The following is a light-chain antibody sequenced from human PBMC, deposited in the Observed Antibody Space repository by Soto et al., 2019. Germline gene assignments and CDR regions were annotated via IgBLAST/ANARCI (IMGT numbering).Light chain of an antibody. CDR1: QSLRSS. CDR2: GAS. J-gene: IGKJ3*01. V-gene: IGKV3-15*01. Sequence: ETMMTQSPDTLSVSLGERATLSCRASQSLRSSLAWYQQKPGQAPRLLIYGASTRATGVPARFSGSGSGTEFTLTISSLQSEDFAVYYCQHYNNWPLFGPGTKVDIK. CDR3: QHYNNWPL.